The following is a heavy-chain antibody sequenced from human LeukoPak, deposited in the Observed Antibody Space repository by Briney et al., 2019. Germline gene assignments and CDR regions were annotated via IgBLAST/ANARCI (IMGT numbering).Heavy chain of an antibody. D-gene: IGHD5-24*01. Sequence: SETLSLTCTVSGGSISSYYWSWIRQPPGKGLEWIGSIYYSGSTYHNPSLKSRVTISVDTSKNQFSLKLSSVTAADTAVYYCATLRNGYSLDYWGQGTLVTVSS. V-gene: IGHV4-39*01. CDR1: GGSISSYY. J-gene: IGHJ4*02. CDR2: IYYSGST. CDR3: ATLRNGYSLDY.